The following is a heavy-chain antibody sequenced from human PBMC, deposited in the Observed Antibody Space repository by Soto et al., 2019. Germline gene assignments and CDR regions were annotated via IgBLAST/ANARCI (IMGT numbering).Heavy chain of an antibody. Sequence: KPSETLSLTCSVSGDSITSSSYYWGWIRQPPGKGLEWIGSGYHRGNTYYNPSLKSRVTISVATSKNQFSLKLNSLTAADTAIYYCARQHWNYGAFNIWGQGTMVTVSS. D-gene: IGHD1-7*01. CDR2: GYHRGNT. CDR1: GDSITSSSYY. V-gene: IGHV4-39*01. J-gene: IGHJ3*02. CDR3: ARQHWNYGAFNI.